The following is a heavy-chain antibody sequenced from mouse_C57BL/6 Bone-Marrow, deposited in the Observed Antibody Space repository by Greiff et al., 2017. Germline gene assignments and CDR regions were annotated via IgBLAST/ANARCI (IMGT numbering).Heavy chain of an antibody. Sequence: QVQLQQPGAELVKPGASVKLSCKASGYTFTSYWMHWVKQRPGQGLEWIGMIHPNSGSTNYNEKFKSKATLTVDKSSSTAYMHLSSLTSEYSAVYFCARGGLSYYFDYWGQGTTLTVSS. D-gene: IGHD2-4*01. J-gene: IGHJ2*01. V-gene: IGHV1-64*01. CDR1: GYTFTSYW. CDR3: ARGGLSYYFDY. CDR2: IHPNSGST.